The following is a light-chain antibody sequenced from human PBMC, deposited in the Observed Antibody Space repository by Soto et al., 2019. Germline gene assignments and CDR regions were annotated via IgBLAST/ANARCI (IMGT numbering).Light chain of an antibody. J-gene: IGLJ3*02. V-gene: IGLV1-47*02. CDR1: SSNIATNY. CDR3: ASWDDTLFGWV. CDR2: SNT. Sequence: QYVLTQPPSVSGTPGQGVTISCSGGSSNIATNYVYWYQLLPGTAPNLVIFSNTIRPPRVPDRFSGSKSGASASLVISGLRSEDEADYFCASWDDTLFGWVFGGGTKVTVL.